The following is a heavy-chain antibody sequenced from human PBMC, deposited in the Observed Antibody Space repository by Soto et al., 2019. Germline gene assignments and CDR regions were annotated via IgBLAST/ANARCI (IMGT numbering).Heavy chain of an antibody. Sequence: GASEKVSCKASGFTFTSSAVQWVRQARGQRLEWIGWIVVGSGNTNYAQKFQERVTITRDMSTSTAYMELSSLRSEDTAVYYCAAGRITLLRVGPPASMDVPGTGPTGT. J-gene: IGHJ6*04. D-gene: IGHD3-9*01. CDR2: IVVGSGNT. CDR1: GFTFTSSA. V-gene: IGHV1-58*01. CDR3: AAGRITLLRVGPPASMDV.